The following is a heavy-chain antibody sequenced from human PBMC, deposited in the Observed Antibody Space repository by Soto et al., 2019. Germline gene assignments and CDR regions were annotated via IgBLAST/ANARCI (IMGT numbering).Heavy chain of an antibody. D-gene: IGHD3-3*01. Sequence: PSETLSLTCTVSGGSVTNSSYYWGWIRQSPGKGLEWIGSVYYRGSTYYNPSLKSRVTISVDTSKNQFSLKLSSVTAADTAVYYCAREHDFWSGYYPYCFDYWGQGTLVTVSS. V-gene: IGHV4-39*02. CDR2: VYYRGST. J-gene: IGHJ4*02. CDR3: AREHDFWSGYYPYCFDY. CDR1: GGSVTNSSYY.